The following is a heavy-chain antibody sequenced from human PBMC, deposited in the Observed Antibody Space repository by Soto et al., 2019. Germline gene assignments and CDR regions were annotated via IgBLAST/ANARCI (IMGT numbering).Heavy chain of an antibody. CDR3: ARDQLWECLRFDYYYGMDV. D-gene: IGHD5-12*01. J-gene: IGHJ6*04. CDR1: GFTFSSYA. V-gene: IGHV3-30-3*01. CDR2: ISYDGSNK. Sequence: PWGSLRLSCAASGFTFSSYAMHWVRQAPGKGLEWVAVISYDGSNKYYADSVKGRFTISRDNSKNTLYLQMNSLRAEDTAVYYSARDQLWECLRFDYYYGMDVWGKGTTVTVSS.